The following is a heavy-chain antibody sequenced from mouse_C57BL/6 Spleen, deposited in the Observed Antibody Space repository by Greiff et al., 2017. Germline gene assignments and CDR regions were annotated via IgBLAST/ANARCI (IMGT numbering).Heavy chain of an antibody. V-gene: IGHV1-69*01. CDR3: ARKGGAD. CDR2: IDPSDSDT. Sequence: QVQLQQPGAELVMPGASVKLSCKASGYTFTSYWMHWVKQRPGQGLEWIGEIDPSDSDTNYNQKFKGKSTLTVDKSSSTAYMQLSSLTSEDSAVYYCARKGGADWGQGTLVTVSA. J-gene: IGHJ3*01. CDR1: GYTFTSYW. D-gene: IGHD1-1*02.